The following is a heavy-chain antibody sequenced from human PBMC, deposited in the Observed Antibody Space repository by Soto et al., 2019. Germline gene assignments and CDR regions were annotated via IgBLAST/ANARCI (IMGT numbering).Heavy chain of an antibody. J-gene: IGHJ4*02. Sequence: EVQLVESGGGLVQPGGSLRLSCEGSGLPFSNYWMHWVRQAPGKGLEWVSRIDHDGPTDYPDSVRGRFTISRDNAENTLYLQMNSLRPEDTAVYYCVRDSHGDYWGQGTLVTVSS. CDR1: GLPFSNYW. CDR2: IDHDGPT. CDR3: VRDSHGDY. V-gene: IGHV3-74*01.